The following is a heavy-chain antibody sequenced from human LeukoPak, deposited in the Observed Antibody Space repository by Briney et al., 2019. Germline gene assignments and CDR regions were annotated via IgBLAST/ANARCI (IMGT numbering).Heavy chain of an antibody. Sequence: QPGGSLRLSCTVSGFISSSYWMNWVRQAPGKGLEWVSYISSSGSTIYYADSVKGRFTISRDNAKNSLYLQMNSLRAEDTAVYYCARRLHDSGSYSFDYWGQGTLVTVSS. D-gene: IGHD3-10*01. CDR2: ISSSGSTI. CDR3: ARRLHDSGSYSFDY. V-gene: IGHV3-48*04. J-gene: IGHJ4*02. CDR1: GFISSSYW.